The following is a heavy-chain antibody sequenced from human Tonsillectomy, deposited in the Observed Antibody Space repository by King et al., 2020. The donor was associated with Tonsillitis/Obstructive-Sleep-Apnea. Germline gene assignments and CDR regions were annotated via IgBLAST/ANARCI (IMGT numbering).Heavy chain of an antibody. J-gene: IGHJ3*02. CDR2: ISSSGSTI. D-gene: IGHD2-15*01. Sequence: VQLVESGGGLVQPGGSLRLSCAASGFTFSSYEMNWVRQAPGKGLEWDSYISSSGSTIYYADSVKGRFTISRDNAKNSLYLQMNSLRAEDTAVYYCARLVVVVVAATQSGFDIWGQGTMVTVSS. CDR1: GFTFSSYE. V-gene: IGHV3-48*03. CDR3: ARLVVVVVAATQSGFDI.